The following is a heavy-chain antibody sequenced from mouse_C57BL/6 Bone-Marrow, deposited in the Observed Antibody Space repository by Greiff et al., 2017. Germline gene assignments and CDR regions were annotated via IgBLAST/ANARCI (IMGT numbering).Heavy chain of an antibody. CDR2: ISSGSSTI. D-gene: IGHD1-1*01. Sequence: EVKLMESGGGLVKPGGSLKLSCAASGFTFSDYGMHWVRQAPEKGLEWVAYISSGSSTIYYADTVKGRFTISRDNAKNTLFLQMTSLRSEDTAMYYCAITTVVATDARDYWGQGTSVTVSS. V-gene: IGHV5-17*01. CDR3: AITTVVATDARDY. J-gene: IGHJ4*01. CDR1: GFTFSDYG.